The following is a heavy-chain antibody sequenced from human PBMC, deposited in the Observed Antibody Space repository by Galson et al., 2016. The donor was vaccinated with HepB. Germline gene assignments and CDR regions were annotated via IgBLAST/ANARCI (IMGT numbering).Heavy chain of an antibody. CDR3: ARGYCLGINCYNWFDT. J-gene: IGHJ5*02. CDR1: GDSISSNY. Sequence: SETLSLTCSVSGDSISSNYWNWIRQPPGKKLEWIGYIYDTGSTKYNPSLKSRVTMSVDTSKNQFSLNLTSVTAADTAIYYCARGYCLGINCYNWFDTWGQGTLVTVSS. V-gene: IGHV4-59*01. CDR2: IYDTGST. D-gene: IGHD2-2*01.